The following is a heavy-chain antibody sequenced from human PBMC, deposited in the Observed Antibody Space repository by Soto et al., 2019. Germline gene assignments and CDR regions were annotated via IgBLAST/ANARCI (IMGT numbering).Heavy chain of an antibody. J-gene: IGHJ6*03. Sequence: EVQLLESGGGLVQPGGSLRLSCAASGFTFSSYAMRWVRQAPGKGLEWVSAISGSGGSTYYADSVKGRFTISRDNSKNTLYLQKNSLRAEDTAVYYCAKDGRVAETLYYMDVWGKGTTVTVSS. CDR2: ISGSGGST. D-gene: IGHD2-15*01. CDR1: GFTFSSYA. V-gene: IGHV3-23*01. CDR3: AKDGRVAETLYYMDV.